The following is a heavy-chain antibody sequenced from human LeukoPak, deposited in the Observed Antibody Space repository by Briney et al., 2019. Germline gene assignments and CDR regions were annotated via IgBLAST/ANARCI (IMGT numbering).Heavy chain of an antibody. CDR2: IYWGDDK. J-gene: IGHJ4*02. CDR1: GFXLSTSGVG. CDR3: AHTPGYDFWSGYYTGFDY. D-gene: IGHD3-3*01. Sequence: SGFXLSTSGVGXGWIRXPPGKALEWLALIYWGDDKRYSPSLKSRLTITKDTSKNQVVLTMTNMDPVDTATYYCAHTPGYDFWSGYYTGFDYWGQGTLVTVSS. V-gene: IGHV2-5*02.